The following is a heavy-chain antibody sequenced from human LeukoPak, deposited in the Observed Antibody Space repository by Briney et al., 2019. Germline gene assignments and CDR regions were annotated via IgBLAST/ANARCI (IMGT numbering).Heavy chain of an antibody. CDR1: GFSFGTFG. V-gene: IGHV3-30*02. CDR2: IGYGGDNK. J-gene: IGHJ4*02. Sequence: PGGSLRLSCVASGFSFGTFGMHWVRQPPGKGLEWVTFIGYGGDNKYYADSVKGRFTISRDNSKNTLYLQMNSLRAEDTAVYYCAKPGLAARPFPYYFDYWGQGTLVTVSS. CDR3: AKPGLAARPFPYYFDY. D-gene: IGHD6-6*01.